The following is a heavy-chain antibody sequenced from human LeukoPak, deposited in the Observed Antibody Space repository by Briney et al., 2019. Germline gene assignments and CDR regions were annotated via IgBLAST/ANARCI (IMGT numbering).Heavy chain of an antibody. D-gene: IGHD5-18*01. Sequence: SQTLSLTCTVSGGSISSGSYYWSWIRQPAGKGLEWIGRIYTSGSTNYNPSLKSRVTISVDTSKNQFSPKLSSVTAADTAVYYCARGEYSYGPFDPWGQGTLVTVSS. CDR2: IYTSGST. V-gene: IGHV4-61*02. CDR3: ARGEYSYGPFDP. J-gene: IGHJ5*02. CDR1: GGSISSGSYY.